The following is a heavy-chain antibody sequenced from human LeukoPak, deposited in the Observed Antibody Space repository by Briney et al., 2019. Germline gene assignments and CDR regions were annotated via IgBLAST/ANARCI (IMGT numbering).Heavy chain of an antibody. CDR2: IYYSGST. D-gene: IGHD4-17*01. CDR3: ARASRYGDYYYYYGMDV. J-gene: IGHJ6*02. CDR1: GGSISSGDYY. Sequence: PSQTLSLTCTVSGGSISSGDYYWSWIRQPPGKGLEWIGYIYYSGSTYYNPSLKSRVTISVDTSKNQFSLKLSSVTAADTAVYYCARASRYGDYYYYYGMDVWGQGTTVTVSS. V-gene: IGHV4-30-4*01.